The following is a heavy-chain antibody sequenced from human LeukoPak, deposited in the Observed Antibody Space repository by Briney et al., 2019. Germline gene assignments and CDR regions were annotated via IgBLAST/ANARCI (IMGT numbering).Heavy chain of an antibody. D-gene: IGHD1-7*01. V-gene: IGHV4-34*01. J-gene: IGHJ4*02. CDR2: INHSGST. Sequence: SETLSLTCAVYGGSFSGYYWSWIRQPPGKGLEWIGEINHSGSTNYNPSLKSRVTISVDTSKNQFSLKLSSVTAADTAVYYCAAGAGWNFYFDYWGQGTLVTVSS. CDR1: GGSFSGYY. CDR3: AAGAGWNFYFDY.